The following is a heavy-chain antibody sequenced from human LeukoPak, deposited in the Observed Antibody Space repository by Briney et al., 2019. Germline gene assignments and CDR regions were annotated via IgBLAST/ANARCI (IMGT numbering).Heavy chain of an antibody. CDR3: ARVSVTKPDFDY. CDR1: GGSISSYY. CDR2: IYTSGST. D-gene: IGHD4-17*01. V-gene: IGHV4-4*07. Sequence: SETLSLTCTVSGGSISSYYWSWIRQPAGKGLEWIGRIYTSGSTNYNPSLKSRVTMSVDTSKSQFSLKLSSVTAADTAVYYCARVSVTKPDFDYWGQGTLVTVSS. J-gene: IGHJ4*02.